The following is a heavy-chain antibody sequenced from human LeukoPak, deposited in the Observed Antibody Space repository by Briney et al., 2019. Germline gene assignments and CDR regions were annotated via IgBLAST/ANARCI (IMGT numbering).Heavy chain of an antibody. Sequence: SGPTLVKPTQTLTLTCTFSGFSLSTSGVGVCWIRQPPGKALEWLVLIYWDDDKRYSPSLKSRLTITKDTSKNQVVLTMTNMDPVDTATYYCAHLSPTYYYDSSGFHNWFDPWGQGTLVTVSS. CDR3: AHLSPTYYYDSSGFHNWFDP. V-gene: IGHV2-5*02. J-gene: IGHJ5*02. CDR2: IYWDDDK. D-gene: IGHD3-22*01. CDR1: GFSLSTSGVG.